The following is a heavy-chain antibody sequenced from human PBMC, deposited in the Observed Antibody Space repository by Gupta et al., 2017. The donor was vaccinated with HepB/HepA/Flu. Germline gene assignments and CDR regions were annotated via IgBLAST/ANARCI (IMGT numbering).Heavy chain of an antibody. CDR1: GFTFSSYA. J-gene: IGHJ4*02. CDR2: ISGSGGST. Sequence: EVQLLESGGGLVQPGGSLRLPCAASGFTFSSYAMGWVRQAPGKGLEWVSAISGSGGSTYYADSVKGRFTISRDNSKNTLSLQMNSLRAEDTSVYYCAKDVRDGNNLLTSFDYWGQGTLVTVSS. D-gene: IGHD5-24*01. V-gene: IGHV3-23*01. CDR3: AKDVRDGNNLLTSFDY.